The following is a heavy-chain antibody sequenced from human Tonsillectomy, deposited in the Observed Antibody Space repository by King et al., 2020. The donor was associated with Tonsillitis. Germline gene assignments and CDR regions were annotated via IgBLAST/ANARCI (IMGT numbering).Heavy chain of an antibody. CDR1: GFTFSHHA. CDR2: IRFDGSNE. V-gene: IGHV3-30*02. Sequence: VQLVESGGGVVQPGGSLRLSCAASGFTFSHHALHWVRQAPGKGLEWVTYIRFDGSNEYYVDSVKGRFTISRDNSRNTLYLQMNSLRTEDTAVYYCAIFGSIAGRRDHWGQGALGSGSS. D-gene: IGHD6-6*01. CDR3: AIFGSIAGRRDH. J-gene: IGHJ4*02.